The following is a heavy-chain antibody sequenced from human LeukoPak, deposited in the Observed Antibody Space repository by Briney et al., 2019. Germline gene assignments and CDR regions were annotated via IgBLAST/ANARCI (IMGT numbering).Heavy chain of an antibody. CDR3: ATDPFMVRGAAA. J-gene: IGHJ5*02. V-gene: IGHV1-24*01. D-gene: IGHD3-10*01. CDR1: GYTLTELS. CDR2: FDPEDGET. Sequence: RASVKVSCKVSGYTLTELSMHWVRQAPGKGLEWMGGFDPEDGETIYAQKFQGRVTMTEDTSTDTAYMELSSLRSEGTAVYYCATDPFMVRGAAAWGQGTLVTVSS.